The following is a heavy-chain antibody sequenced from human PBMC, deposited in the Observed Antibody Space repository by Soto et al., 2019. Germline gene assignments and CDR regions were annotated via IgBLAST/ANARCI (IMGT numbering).Heavy chain of an antibody. CDR2: ISVKSGNT. D-gene: IGHD2-8*01. V-gene: IGHV1-18*01. J-gene: IGHJ5*02. CDR1: GYTFTNYD. Sequence: QDQLVQSGTEVKTPGASVKVSCKASGYTFTNYDISWVRQAPGQGLEWMGWISVKSGNTNYAQKLQGRVTMTRDTXTSTAYMDLRSLRSDDTAVYYCARVPNERGGWFDPWGQGTLVTVSS. CDR3: ARVPNERGGWFDP.